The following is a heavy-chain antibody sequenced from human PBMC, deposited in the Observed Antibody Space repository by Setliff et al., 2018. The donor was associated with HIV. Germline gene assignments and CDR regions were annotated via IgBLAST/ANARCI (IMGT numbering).Heavy chain of an antibody. J-gene: IGHJ4*02. V-gene: IGHV4-38-2*02. D-gene: IGHD2-21*02. CDR3: ARGQGCGGGCYGDY. Sequence: PSETLSLTCTVSGDSISSDFYWGRIRQPPGKGLEWIGSIYHSGNTYYMPSLQSRVTISIDMSKNQFSLNLNSVTAADTAVYYCARGQGCGGGCYGDYWGQGTLVTVSS. CDR1: GDSISSDFY. CDR2: IYHSGNT.